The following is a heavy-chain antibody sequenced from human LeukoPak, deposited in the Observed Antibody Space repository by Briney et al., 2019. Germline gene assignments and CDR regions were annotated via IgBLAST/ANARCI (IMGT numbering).Heavy chain of an antibody. D-gene: IGHD5-12*01. J-gene: IGHJ5*02. CDR3: ARAQIVATIGALFDP. CDR2: INHSEST. V-gene: IGHV4-34*01. CDR1: GGSFSGYY. Sequence: SETLSLTCAVYGGSFSGYYWSWIRQPPGKGLEWIGEINHSESTNYNPSLKSRVTISVDTSKNQFSLKLSSVTAADTAVYYCARAQIVATIGALFDPWGQGTLVTVSS.